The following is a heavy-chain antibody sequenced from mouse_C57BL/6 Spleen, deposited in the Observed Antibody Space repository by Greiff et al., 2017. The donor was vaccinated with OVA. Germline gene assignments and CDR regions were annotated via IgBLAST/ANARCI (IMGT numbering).Heavy chain of an antibody. CDR3: ARDLRCGFAY. CDR1: GYTFTSYW. CDR2: IDPSDSYT. Sequence: VQLQQPGAELVMPGASVKLSCKASGYTFTSYWMHWVKQRPGQGLEWIGEIDPSDSYTNYNQKFKGKSTLTVDKSSSTAYMQLSSLTSEDSAVYYCARDLRCGFAYWGQGTLVTVSA. J-gene: IGHJ3*01. V-gene: IGHV1-69*01.